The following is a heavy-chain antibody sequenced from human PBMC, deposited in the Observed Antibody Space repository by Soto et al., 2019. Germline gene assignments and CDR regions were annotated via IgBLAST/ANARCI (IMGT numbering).Heavy chain of an antibody. Sequence: EVQLLESGGTLVQPGESLRLSCAVSGFTFRNYYMSWVRQAPGKGLEWVSAISGGGDTTTYAASVKGRFTVSRDNSKNTLYVRMTSRRVEDTALYCCAKYEGRSLDVGGVGTTVTVSS. CDR1: GFTFRNYY. CDR3: AKYEGRSLDV. V-gene: IGHV3-23*01. D-gene: IGHD3-3*01. J-gene: IGHJ6*04. CDR2: ISGGGDTT.